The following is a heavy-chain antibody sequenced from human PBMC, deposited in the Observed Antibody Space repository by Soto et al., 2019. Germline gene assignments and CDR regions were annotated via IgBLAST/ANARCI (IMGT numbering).Heavy chain of an antibody. J-gene: IGHJ4*02. CDR1: GGSISTSAYY. CDR3: ASRVEGLYSGNDRYYFDY. Sequence: SETLALTCTVSGGSISTSAYYWGWIRQPPGKGLEWIGTIYYSGTSYHNPSLKSRVTISVDTSKNQFSLTLTSVTAADTAVYYCASRVEGLYSGNDRYYFDYWGQGTLVTVSS. V-gene: IGHV4-39*01. D-gene: IGHD5-12*01. CDR2: IYYSGTS.